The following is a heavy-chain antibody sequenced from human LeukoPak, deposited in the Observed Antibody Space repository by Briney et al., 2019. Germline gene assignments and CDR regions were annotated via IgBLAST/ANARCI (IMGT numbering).Heavy chain of an antibody. CDR1: GYAFTSYG. CDR2: ISAYNGNT. D-gene: IGHD2-15*01. J-gene: IGHJ4*02. V-gene: IGHV1-18*01. CDR3: ARDRSVVVVVATYYFDY. Sequence: ASVKVSCKAAGYAFTSYGISWVRQAPGQGLEWMGWISAYNGNTNYAQKLQGRVTMTTDTSTSTAYMELRSLRSDDTAVYYCARDRSVVVVVATYYFDYWAKGTLVTVSS.